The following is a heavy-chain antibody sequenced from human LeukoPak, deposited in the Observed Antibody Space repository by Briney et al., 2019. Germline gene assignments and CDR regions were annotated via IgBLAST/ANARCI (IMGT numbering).Heavy chain of an antibody. J-gene: IGHJ6*03. Sequence: ASVKVSCKASGYTFTNDGISWVRQAPGQGLEWMGWISAYNGNTNYAQKFQGRVTITTDESTSTAYMELSSLRSEDTAVYYCARGYTVTHYYMDVWGKGTTVTVSS. V-gene: IGHV1-18*01. CDR1: GYTFTNDG. CDR2: ISAYNGNT. CDR3: ARGYTVTHYYMDV. D-gene: IGHD4-11*01.